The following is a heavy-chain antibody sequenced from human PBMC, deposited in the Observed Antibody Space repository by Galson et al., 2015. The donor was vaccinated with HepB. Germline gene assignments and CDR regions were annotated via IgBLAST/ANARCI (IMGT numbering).Heavy chain of an antibody. J-gene: IGHJ4*02. CDR3: ARYTYDY. V-gene: IGHV3-33*01. CDR2: IWFDGSNE. D-gene: IGHD2-2*02. CDR1: GFTFSSFG. Sequence: SLRLSCAASGFTFSSFGMHWVRQAPGKGLEWVTVIWFDGSNEYYADSVKGRFTVSRDNSKNTLYLQMNSLRAEDTAVYYCARYTYDYWGQGTLVTVSS.